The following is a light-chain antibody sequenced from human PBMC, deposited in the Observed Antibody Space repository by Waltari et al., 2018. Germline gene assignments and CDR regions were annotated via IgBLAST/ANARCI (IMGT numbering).Light chain of an antibody. V-gene: IGLV3-25*03. Sequence: SYELTQPPSVSVSPGETAKIACSGDAPPQKSAYWDRQTPGQASVVVIYKDTVRPSGIPERFSGSSSGTTVTLTISGVQAEDEADYYCLSADIGGTQGVFGGGTKLTVL. CDR2: KDT. CDR1: APPQKS. J-gene: IGLJ2*01. CDR3: LSADIGGTQGV.